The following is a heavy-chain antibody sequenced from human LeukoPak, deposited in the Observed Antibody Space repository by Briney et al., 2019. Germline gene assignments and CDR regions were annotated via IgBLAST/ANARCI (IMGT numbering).Heavy chain of an antibody. CDR3: ARGYCSSTSCYLPDAFDI. D-gene: IGHD2-2*01. V-gene: IGHV3-21*01. J-gene: IGHJ3*02. CDR1: GFTFSSYS. Sequence: GGSLRLSCAASGFTFSSYSMNWVRQAPGKGLEWVSSISSSSYIYYADSVKGRFTISRDNAKNSLYLQMNSLRAEDTAVYYCARGYCSSTSCYLPDAFDIWGQGTMVTVSS. CDR2: ISSSSYI.